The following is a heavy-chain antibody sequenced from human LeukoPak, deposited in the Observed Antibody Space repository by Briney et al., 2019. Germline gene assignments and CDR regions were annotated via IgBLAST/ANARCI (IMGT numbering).Heavy chain of an antibody. CDR2: MYTTGSA. J-gene: IGHJ6*04. CDR1: GASISSYY. CDR3: ARDFSIGGRGVPLDV. V-gene: IGHV4-4*07. D-gene: IGHD3-10*01. Sequence: SETLSLTCAVSGASISSYYWSWIRQPAGKGLEWIGRMYTTGSANYNPSLKSRVTMSFDTSKNQFSLKLSSVTAADTAVYYCARDFSIGGRGVPLDVWGKGTTVTVSS.